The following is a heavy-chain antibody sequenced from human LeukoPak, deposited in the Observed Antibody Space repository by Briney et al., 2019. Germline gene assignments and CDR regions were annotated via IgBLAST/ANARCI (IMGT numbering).Heavy chain of an antibody. CDR3: ARGGVVTGILSRYYGMDV. V-gene: IGHV4-34*01. CDR1: GGSFSSYY. D-gene: IGHD2-21*02. CDR2: INHSGST. J-gene: IGHJ6*02. Sequence: SETLSLTCAVYGGSFSSYYWSWIRQPPGKGLEWIGEINHSGSTNYYPSLKSRVTISVITSKSEFSLKLSSVAAAGTAVYYCARGGVVTGILSRYYGMDVWGQGTTVTVSS.